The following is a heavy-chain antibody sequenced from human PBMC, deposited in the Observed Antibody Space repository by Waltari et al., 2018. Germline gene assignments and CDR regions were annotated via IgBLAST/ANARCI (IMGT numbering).Heavy chain of an antibody. CDR1: GVFFTSNA. Sequence: EVQLLESGGTLVQPGGTLRVSCAASGVFFTSNAFSWVRQAPGKGLEWVSSISGSGGNTYYAESVRGRFTISRDNSKNTVFLQMNSLRVDDTAVYYCARDPLNDYGGWDDYWGQGTLVTVSS. V-gene: IGHV3-23*01. D-gene: IGHD4-17*01. J-gene: IGHJ4*02. CDR3: ARDPLNDYGGWDDY. CDR2: ISGSGGNT.